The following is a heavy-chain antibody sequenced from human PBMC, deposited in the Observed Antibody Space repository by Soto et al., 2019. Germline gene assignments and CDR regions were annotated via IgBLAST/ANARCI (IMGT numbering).Heavy chain of an antibody. CDR1: GFTFSSYA. CDR3: ARGEIWGSSQYYYYYYGMDV. CDR2: ISYDGSNK. D-gene: IGHD3-16*01. J-gene: IGHJ6*02. Sequence: GGSLRLSCAASGFTFSSYAMHWVRQAPGKGLEWVAVISYDGSNKYYADSVKGRFTISRDNSKNTLYLQMNSLRAEDTAVYYCARGEIWGSSQYYYYYYGMDVWGQGTTVTVSS. V-gene: IGHV3-30-3*01.